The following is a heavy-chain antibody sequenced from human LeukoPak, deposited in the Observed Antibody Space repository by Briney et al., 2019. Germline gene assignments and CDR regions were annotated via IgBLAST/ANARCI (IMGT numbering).Heavy chain of an antibody. CDR3: AREGGSGWYGGGIDY. D-gene: IGHD6-19*01. Sequence: SETLSLTCTVSGGSISSYYWSWIRQPPGKGLEWMGYIYYSGSTNYNPSLKSRVTISVDTSKNQFSLKLSCVTAADTAVYYCAREGGSGWYGGGIDYWGQETLVTVSS. CDR2: IYYSGST. CDR1: GGSISSYY. V-gene: IGHV4-59*01. J-gene: IGHJ4*02.